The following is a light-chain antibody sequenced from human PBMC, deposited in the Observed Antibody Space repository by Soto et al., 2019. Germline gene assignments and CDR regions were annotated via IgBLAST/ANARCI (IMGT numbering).Light chain of an antibody. Sequence: EILLTQSPGTLSLSPGERASLSCRASQSVGSRFLAWYQQKPGRAPRLLMYAASSRATGIPDRFSGSGSGTDFTLTISRLEPDDFAVYYCQQYGSSPPYTFGQGTKLEIK. V-gene: IGKV3-20*01. CDR2: AAS. CDR1: QSVGSRF. J-gene: IGKJ2*01. CDR3: QQYGSSPPYT.